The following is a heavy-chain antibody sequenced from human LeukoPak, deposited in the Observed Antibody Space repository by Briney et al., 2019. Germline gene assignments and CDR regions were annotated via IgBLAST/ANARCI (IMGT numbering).Heavy chain of an antibody. J-gene: IGHJ3*02. D-gene: IGHD3-22*01. CDR1: GYSFTSYW. CDR3: ASQNHYDSSGPNDAFDI. CDR2: IYPGDSDT. Sequence: PGESLKISCKGSGYSFTSYWIGWVRQMPGKGLEWMGIIYPGDSDTRYSPSFQGQVTISADKSISTAYLQWSSLKASDTAMYYCASQNHYDSSGPNDAFDIWGQGTMVTVSS. V-gene: IGHV5-51*01.